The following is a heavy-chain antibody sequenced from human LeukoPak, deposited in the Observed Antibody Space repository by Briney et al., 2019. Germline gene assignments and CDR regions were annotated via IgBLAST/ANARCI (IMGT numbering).Heavy chain of an antibody. Sequence: GGSLRLSCAASGFTFINYALHWVRQAPGKGLEHVSAISSDGDSTYYASSVKGRFTISRDNSKNTLYLQMGSLRSEDTAVYYCARDPSAGGDCYLKACDAFDIWGQGTMVTVSS. CDR1: GFTFINYA. CDR2: ISSDGDST. V-gene: IGHV3-64*01. J-gene: IGHJ3*02. D-gene: IGHD2-21*02. CDR3: ARDPSAGGDCYLKACDAFDI.